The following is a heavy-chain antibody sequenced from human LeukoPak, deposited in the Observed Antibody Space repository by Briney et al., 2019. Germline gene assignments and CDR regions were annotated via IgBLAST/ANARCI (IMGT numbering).Heavy chain of an antibody. CDR2: ISGSGGST. J-gene: IGHJ4*02. D-gene: IGHD6-6*01. CDR1: GLTFSSYA. V-gene: IGHV3-23*01. Sequence: PGGSLRLSCAASGLTFSSYAMSWVRQAPGKGLEWVSAISGSGGSTYYADSVKGRFTISRDNSKNTLYLQMNSLRAEDTAVYYCASQRRDSNSSPFRYHFDYWGQGSLVTVSS. CDR3: ASQRRDSNSSPFRYHFDY.